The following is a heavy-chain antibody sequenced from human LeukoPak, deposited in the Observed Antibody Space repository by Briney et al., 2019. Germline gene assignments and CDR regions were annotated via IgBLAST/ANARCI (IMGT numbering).Heavy chain of an antibody. J-gene: IGHJ3*02. D-gene: IGHD1-26*01. CDR2: IYSGGNT. V-gene: IGHV3-66*01. CDR1: GFTVSSNY. CDR3: ARDVGFIVGATPGAFDI. Sequence: GGSLRLSCAASGFTVSSNYMTWVRQAPGKGLEWVSVIYSGGNTYYADSVKGRFTISRDNTKNTLYLQMNSLRADDTAVYYCARDVGFIVGATPGAFDIWGQGTMVTVSS.